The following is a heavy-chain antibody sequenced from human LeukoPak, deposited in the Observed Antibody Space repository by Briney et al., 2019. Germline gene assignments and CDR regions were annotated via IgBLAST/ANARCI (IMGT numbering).Heavy chain of an antibody. D-gene: IGHD5-18*01. Sequence: KPSETLSLTCTVSGGSISSYYWSWIRQPPGKGLEWIGYIYYSGSTNYNPSLKSRVTISVDTSKNQFSLKLSSVTAADTAVYYCARDTAMTYWGQGTLVTVSS. CDR2: IYYSGST. CDR3: ARDTAMTY. J-gene: IGHJ4*02. V-gene: IGHV4-59*01. CDR1: GGSISSYY.